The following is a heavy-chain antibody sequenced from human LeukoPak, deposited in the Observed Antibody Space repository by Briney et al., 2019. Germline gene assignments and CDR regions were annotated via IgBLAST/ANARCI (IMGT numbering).Heavy chain of an antibody. Sequence: PGGSLRLSCSASGFTFSNYYMTWVRQAPGKAREWVAFIKQDGSEKAYVDSVKGRFTISRDNAKNSLYLQMDSLRAEDTAKYYCVRGSPVWEIWGQGALVTVSS. V-gene: IGHV3-7*01. J-gene: IGHJ4*02. CDR1: GFTFSNYY. D-gene: IGHD1-26*01. CDR3: VRGSPVWEI. CDR2: IKQDGSEK.